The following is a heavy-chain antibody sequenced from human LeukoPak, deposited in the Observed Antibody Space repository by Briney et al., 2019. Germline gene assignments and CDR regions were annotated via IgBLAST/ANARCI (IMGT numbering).Heavy chain of an antibody. J-gene: IGHJ5*02. CDR2: ITSGSSNI. CDR1: GSTFSSYS. CDR3: VREKRGDEVA. Sequence: GGSLRLSCAASGSTFSSYSMNWVRQAPGKGLEWVSYITSGSSNINYADSVKGRFTISRDNPKNSMYLQMNCLRAEDTAVYYFVREKRGDEVAWGQGTLVTVSS. D-gene: IGHD2-15*01. V-gene: IGHV3-48*01.